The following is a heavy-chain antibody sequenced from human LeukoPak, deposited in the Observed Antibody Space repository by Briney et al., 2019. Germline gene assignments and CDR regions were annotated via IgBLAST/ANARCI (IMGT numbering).Heavy chain of an antibody. D-gene: IGHD6-13*01. CDR2: IYYNGRT. CDR3: ARDSSSFEYNWFDP. Sequence: PSETLSLTCAVSGDSISSYYWSWIRQPPGKGLEWIGYIYYNGRTNYNPSLKSRVTISVDTSKNQFSLKLSSVTAADTAVYYCARDSSSFEYNWFDPWGQGTLVTVSS. CDR1: GDSISSYY. J-gene: IGHJ5*02. V-gene: IGHV4-59*01.